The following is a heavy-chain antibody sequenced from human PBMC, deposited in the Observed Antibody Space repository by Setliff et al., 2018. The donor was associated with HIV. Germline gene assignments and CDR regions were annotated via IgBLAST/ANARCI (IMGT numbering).Heavy chain of an antibody. CDR2: INHSGST. V-gene: IGHV4-34*01. Sequence: PSETLSLTCAVFGESVSGYYWSWIRQPPGKGLEWIGEINHSGSTNYNPSLKSRLTISVDTSKDQFSLKLSSGTAADTAVYYCARGARLLTAYIDRWDYYYMRVWGKGTTVTVSS. D-gene: IGHD3-9*01. CDR3: ARGARLLTAYIDRWDYYYMRV. CDR1: GESVSGYY. J-gene: IGHJ6*03.